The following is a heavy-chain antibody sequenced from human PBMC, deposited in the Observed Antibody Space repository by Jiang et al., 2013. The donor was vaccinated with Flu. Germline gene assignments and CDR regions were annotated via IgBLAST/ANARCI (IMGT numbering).Heavy chain of an antibody. CDR3: ARGPSEWNDWHFDL. CDR1: GASISAAYYY. J-gene: IGHJ2*01. V-gene: IGHV4-61*02. Sequence: GPGLVKPAQTLSLTCTVSGASISAAYYYWGWFRQPAGKGLEWIGHISTAGSSFYNPSLSLRVTTSLDMSKSQSSLSLKSVTAADTAVYYCARGPSEWNDWHFDLWGRGTLVTVSS. D-gene: IGHD1-1*01. CDR2: ISTAGSS.